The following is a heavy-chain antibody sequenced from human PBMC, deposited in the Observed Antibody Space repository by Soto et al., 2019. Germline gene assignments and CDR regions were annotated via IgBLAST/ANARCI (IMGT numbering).Heavy chain of an antibody. CDR3: ARTPGIAVAGTYYYYGMDV. Sequence: QVQLQQWGAGRLRPSETLPLPCVFLGGSLGGYSWSGFRQPPGKGRGWLGEINHSGSTNYNPSLKSRVTISVDTSKNQFSLKLSSVTAADTAVYYCARTPGIAVAGTYYYYGMDVWGQGTTVTVSS. J-gene: IGHJ6*02. V-gene: IGHV4-34*01. CDR2: INHSGST. D-gene: IGHD6-19*01. CDR1: GGSLGGYS.